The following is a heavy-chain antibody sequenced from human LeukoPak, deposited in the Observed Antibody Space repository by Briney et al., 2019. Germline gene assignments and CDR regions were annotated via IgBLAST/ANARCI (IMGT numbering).Heavy chain of an antibody. Sequence: PSETLSLTCTVSGGSISSYYWSWIRQPPGKGLEWIGYIYYSGSTNSNPSLKSRVTISVDTSKNQFSLKLSSVTAADTAVYYCARPIRYFDWVRGQDWFDPWGQGTLVTVSS. V-gene: IGHV4-59*08. D-gene: IGHD3-9*01. CDR2: IYYSGST. J-gene: IGHJ5*02. CDR3: ARPIRYFDWVRGQDWFDP. CDR1: GGSISSYY.